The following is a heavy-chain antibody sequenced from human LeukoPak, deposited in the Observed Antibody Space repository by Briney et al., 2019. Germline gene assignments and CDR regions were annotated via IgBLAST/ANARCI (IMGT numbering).Heavy chain of an antibody. CDR2: ISSGSTI. J-gene: IGHJ6*03. CDR3: ARDRGNYYYMDV. D-gene: IGHD1-1*01. V-gene: IGHV3-48*03. CDR1: GFTFSSYE. Sequence: GGSLRLSCAASGFTFSSYEMNWVRQAPGKGLEWVSYISSGSTIYYADSVKGRFTISRDNAKNSLYLQMNSLRAEDTAVYYCARDRGNYYYMDVWGKGTTVTVSS.